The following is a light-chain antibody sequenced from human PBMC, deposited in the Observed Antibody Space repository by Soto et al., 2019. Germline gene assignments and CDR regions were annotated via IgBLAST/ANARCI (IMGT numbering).Light chain of an antibody. Sequence: IQRARSPSTLSASVGSIFTTSVRASQSISRWLAWYQQKPEKATHLLIYDASSLQSGVPSRFSGIGSGTESTLTISRLQHDDFATYYCQKYNSPWTFGQGTQVDIK. CDR1: QSISRW. CDR3: QKYNSPWT. V-gene: IGKV1-5*01. J-gene: IGKJ1*01. CDR2: DAS.